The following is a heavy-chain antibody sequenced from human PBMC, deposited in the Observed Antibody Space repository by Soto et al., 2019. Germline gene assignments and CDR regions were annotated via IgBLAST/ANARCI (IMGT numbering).Heavy chain of an antibody. J-gene: IGHJ6*02. V-gene: IGHV3-23*01. D-gene: IGHD3-22*01. Sequence: GGSLRLSCAASGFTFSSYAMSWVRQAPGKGLEWVSAISGSGGSTYYADSVKGRFTISRDNSKNTLYLQMNSLRAEDTAVYYCAKSNRYYYDSSGYYYYYYGMDVWGQGTTVTVSS. CDR3: AKSNRYYYDSSGYYYYYYGMDV. CDR1: GFTFSSYA. CDR2: ISGSGGST.